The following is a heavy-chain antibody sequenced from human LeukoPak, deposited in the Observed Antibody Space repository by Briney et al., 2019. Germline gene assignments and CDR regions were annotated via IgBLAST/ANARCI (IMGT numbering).Heavy chain of an antibody. CDR2: IPYDGSNK. CDR1: GFTFSSYA. D-gene: IGHD4-23*01. CDR3: ARAEGYGGELDS. V-gene: IGHV3-30*04. Sequence: GGSLRLSCAASGFTFSSYAMSWVRQAPGKGLEWVAVIPYDGSNKYYADSVKGRFTISRENSKNRLYLQMNSLRAEDTAVYYCARAEGYGGELDSWGQGTLVTVSS. J-gene: IGHJ4*02.